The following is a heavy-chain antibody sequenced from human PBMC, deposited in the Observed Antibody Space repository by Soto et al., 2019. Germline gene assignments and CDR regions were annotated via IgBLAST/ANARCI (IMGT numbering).Heavy chain of an antibody. V-gene: IGHV1-2*04. Sequence: GASVKVSCKASGYTFTSYGISWVRQAPGQGLEWMGWINPNSGGTNYAQKFQGWVTMTRDTSISTAYMELSRLRSDDTAVYYCARNVYDFWSGYLVGQNYGMDVWGQGTTVTVSS. CDR1: GYTFTSYG. D-gene: IGHD3-3*01. J-gene: IGHJ6*02. CDR3: ARNVYDFWSGYLVGQNYGMDV. CDR2: INPNSGGT.